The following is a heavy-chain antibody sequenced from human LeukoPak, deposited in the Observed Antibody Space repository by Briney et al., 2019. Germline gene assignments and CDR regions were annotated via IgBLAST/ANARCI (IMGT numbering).Heavy chain of an antibody. CDR2: IYHSGST. J-gene: IGHJ4*02. Sequence: SETLSLTCTVSGHSISSGYYWGWIRQPPGKGLEWIGSIYHSGSTYYNPSLKSRVTISVDTSKNQFSLKLSSVTAADTAVYYCARRSTVTTSDYWGQGTLVTVSS. V-gene: IGHV4-38-2*02. D-gene: IGHD4-17*01. CDR3: ARRSTVTTSDY. CDR1: GHSISSGYY.